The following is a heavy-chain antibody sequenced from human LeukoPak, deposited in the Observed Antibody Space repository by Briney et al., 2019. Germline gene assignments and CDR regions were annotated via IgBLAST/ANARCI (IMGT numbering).Heavy chain of an antibody. CDR1: GYSISSGYY. CDR3: ARLHYGGNYGYYFYYMDV. V-gene: IGHV4-38-2*02. CDR2: IYYTGST. Sequence: SETLSLTCTVSGYSISSGYYWGWIRQPPGKGLEWIGGIYYTGSTYYNPSLKSRVTISVDTSKNQFSLKLSSVTAADTAVYYCARLHYGGNYGYYFYYMDVWGKGTTVTISS. D-gene: IGHD4-23*01. J-gene: IGHJ6*03.